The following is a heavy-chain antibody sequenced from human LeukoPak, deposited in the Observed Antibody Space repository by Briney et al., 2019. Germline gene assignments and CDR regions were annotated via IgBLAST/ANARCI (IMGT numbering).Heavy chain of an antibody. J-gene: IGHJ4*02. Sequence: PSQTLSLTCTVSGGSISSGGYYWSWIRQPPGKGLEWIGEINHSGSTNYNPSLKSRVTISVDTSKNQFSLKLSSVTAADTAVYYCATGAYSSSRELFYYWGQGTLVTVSS. V-gene: IGHV4-31*03. CDR1: GGSISSGGYY. D-gene: IGHD6-6*01. CDR2: INHSGST. CDR3: ATGAYSSSRELFYY.